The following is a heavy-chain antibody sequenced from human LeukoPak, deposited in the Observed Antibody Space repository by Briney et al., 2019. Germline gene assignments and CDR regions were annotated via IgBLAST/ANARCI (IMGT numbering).Heavy chain of an antibody. CDR3: AKRYYYDNSGLWDY. Sequence: GGSLRLSFGASGFTFSSYAMSWVRQAPGKGLEWVSAISSSGGSTHYADSVKGRFTISRDNSKNTPYLQMNSLRAEDTAVYYCAKRYYYDNSGLWDYWGQGTLVTVSS. J-gene: IGHJ4*02. CDR1: GFTFSSYA. V-gene: IGHV3-23*01. CDR2: ISSSGGST. D-gene: IGHD3-22*01.